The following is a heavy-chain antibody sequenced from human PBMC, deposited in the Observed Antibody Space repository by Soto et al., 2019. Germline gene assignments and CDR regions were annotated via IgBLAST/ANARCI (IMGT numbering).Heavy chain of an antibody. CDR3: ARGHSTSGYDS. V-gene: IGHV4-34*01. CDR1: GASFSGYY. D-gene: IGHD6-6*01. J-gene: IGHJ4*02. CDR2: IHHSGST. Sequence: PSETLSLTCSVYGASFSGYYWSWIRQSPGKGLEWIGEIHHSGSTHHNPSLKSRLTFSIDESQSQFYMMLTSVTAADTALYFCARGHSTSGYDSWGQGSLVTVSS.